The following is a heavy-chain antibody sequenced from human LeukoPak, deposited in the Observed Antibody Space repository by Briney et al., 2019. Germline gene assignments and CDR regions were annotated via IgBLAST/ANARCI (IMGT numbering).Heavy chain of an antibody. D-gene: IGHD5-12*01. Sequence: GGSLRLSCAASGFTFSSYSMNWVRQAPGKGLEWVSSISSSSSYIYYADSVKGRFTISRDNAKNSLYLQMNSLRAEDTAVYYCARVKWLPSNYYHYYGMDVWGKGTTVTVSS. J-gene: IGHJ6*04. CDR2: ISSSSSYI. CDR3: ARVKWLPSNYYHYYGMDV. V-gene: IGHV3-21*01. CDR1: GFTFSSYS.